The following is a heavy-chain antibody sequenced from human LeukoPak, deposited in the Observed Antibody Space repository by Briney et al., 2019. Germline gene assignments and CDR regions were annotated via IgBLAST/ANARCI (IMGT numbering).Heavy chain of an antibody. CDR2: ISGSGGST. CDR3: ARDTREESLWFGELLEVDY. D-gene: IGHD3-10*01. V-gene: IGHV3-53*01. Sequence: GGSLRLSCAASGFTVSSNYMSWVRQAPGKGLEWVSAISGSGGSTYYADSVKGRFTISRDNSKNTLYLQMNSLRAEDTAVYYCARDTREESLWFGELLEVDYWGQGTLVTVSP. J-gene: IGHJ4*02. CDR1: GFTVSSNY.